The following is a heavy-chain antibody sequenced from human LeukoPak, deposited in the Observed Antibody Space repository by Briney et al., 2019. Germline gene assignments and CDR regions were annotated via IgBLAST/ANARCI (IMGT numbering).Heavy chain of an antibody. CDR2: INPSGGST. CDR3: ARQTANYGRDAYYYYYYYMDV. V-gene: IGHV1-46*01. Sequence: ASVKVSCKASGYTFTSYYMHWVRQAPGQGLEWMGIINPSGGSTSYAQKFQGRVTMTRDMSTSTVYMELSSLRSEDTAVYYCARQTANYGRDAYYYYYYYMDVWGKGTTVTVSS. CDR1: GYTFTSYY. D-gene: IGHD4/OR15-4a*01. J-gene: IGHJ6*03.